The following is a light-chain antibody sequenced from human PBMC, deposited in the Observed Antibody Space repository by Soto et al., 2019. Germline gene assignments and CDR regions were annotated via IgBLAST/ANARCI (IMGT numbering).Light chain of an antibody. CDR2: DAS. Sequence: EIVLTQSPATLSSSPGERATLSCRAIQSVSSSYLAWYQQKPGQAPRVLIYDASSRATGIPDRFSGSGSGTDFTLTISILEPEDSAMYYCQRYGRSPPWTFGHGTKVDI. CDR1: QSVSSSY. CDR3: QRYGRSPPWT. V-gene: IGKV3-20*01. J-gene: IGKJ1*01.